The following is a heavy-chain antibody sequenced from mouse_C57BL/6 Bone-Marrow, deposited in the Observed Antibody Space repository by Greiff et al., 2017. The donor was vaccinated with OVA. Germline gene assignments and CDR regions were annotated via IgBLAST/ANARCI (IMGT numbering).Heavy chain of an antibody. J-gene: IGHJ2*01. CDR2: INPYNGGT. CDR3: ARLGTTVVGGDY. CDR1: GYTFTDYY. Sequence: VQLQQSGPVLVKPGASVKMSCKASGYTFTDYYMNWVKQSHGKSLEWIGVINPYNGGTSYNQKFKGKATLTVDKSSSTAYMELNSLTSEDSAVYYCARLGTTVVGGDYWGQGTTLTVSS. D-gene: IGHD1-1*01. V-gene: IGHV1-19*01.